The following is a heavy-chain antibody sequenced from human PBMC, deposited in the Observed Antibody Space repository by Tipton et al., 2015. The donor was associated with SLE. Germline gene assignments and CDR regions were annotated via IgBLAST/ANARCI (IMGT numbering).Heavy chain of an antibody. CDR1: GGSISSGSYY. J-gene: IGHJ4*02. D-gene: IGHD4-11*01. V-gene: IGHV4-61*02. CDR2: IYTSGNT. Sequence: TLSLTCTVSGGSISSGSYYWSWIRQPAGKGLEWIGRIYTSGNTNYNPSLKSRVTISVDTSKNQFSLKLSSVTAADTAVYYCARDADYSKVLDYWGQGTLVTVSS. CDR3: ARDADYSKVLDY.